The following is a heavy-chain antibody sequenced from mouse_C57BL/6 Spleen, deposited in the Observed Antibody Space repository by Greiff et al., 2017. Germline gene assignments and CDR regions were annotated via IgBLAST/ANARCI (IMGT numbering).Heavy chain of an antibody. CDR2: ISGGGGTT. V-gene: IGHV5-9*01. CDR3: ARHVDY. Sequence: EVKLVESGGGLVKPGGSLKLSCAASGFTFSSYTMSWVRQTPEKRLEWVATISGGGGTTYYPDSVKGRFTNSRDNAKNTLYLQMSRLRSEDTALYYCARHVDYWGQGTTLTVSS. J-gene: IGHJ2*01. CDR1: GFTFSSYT.